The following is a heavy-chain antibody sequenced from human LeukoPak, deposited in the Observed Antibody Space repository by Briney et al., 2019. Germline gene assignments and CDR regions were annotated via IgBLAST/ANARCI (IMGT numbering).Heavy chain of an antibody. V-gene: IGHV4-39*01. J-gene: IGHJ5*02. CDR3: ARLKTTNWFDP. D-gene: IGHD1-7*01. CDR1: GGSISSSSYY. CDR2: IYYSGST. Sequence: PSETLSLTCTVSGGSISSSSYYWGWIRQPRGKGLEWIGSIYYSGSTYYNPSLKSRVTISVDTSKNQFSLKLSSVTAADTAVYYCARLKTTNWFDPWGQGTTVTVSS.